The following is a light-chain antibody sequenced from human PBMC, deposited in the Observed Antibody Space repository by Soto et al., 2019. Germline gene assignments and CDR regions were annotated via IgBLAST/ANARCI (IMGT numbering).Light chain of an antibody. Sequence: EIVLTQSPGTLSLSPVERATLSFRASQSVSSSYLAWYQQKPGQAPRLLIYGASSRATGIPDRFSGSGSGTDFTLTISRLEPEDFAVYYCQQRSNWPPTCGQGTRREIK. CDR3: QQRSNWPPT. V-gene: IGKV3D-20*02. J-gene: IGKJ5*01. CDR1: QSVSSSY. CDR2: GAS.